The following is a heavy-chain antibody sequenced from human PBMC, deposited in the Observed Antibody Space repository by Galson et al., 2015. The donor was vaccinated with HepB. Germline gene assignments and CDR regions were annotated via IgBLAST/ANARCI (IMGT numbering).Heavy chain of an antibody. CDR3: ARDHTQYSSSSEFYGMDV. CDR2: ISSSGAYI. Sequence: SLRLSCAASGFIFSSYNMNWVRQAPGKGLEWVSSISSSGAYIYYADSLKGRFTISRDNAKNTLYLQMNSLRADDTAVYYCARDHTQYSSSSEFYGMDVWGQGTAVTVSS. CDR1: GFIFSSYN. J-gene: IGHJ6*02. V-gene: IGHV3-21*01. D-gene: IGHD6-6*01.